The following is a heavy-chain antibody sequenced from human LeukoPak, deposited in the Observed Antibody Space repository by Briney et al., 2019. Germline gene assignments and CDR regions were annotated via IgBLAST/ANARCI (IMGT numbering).Heavy chain of an antibody. Sequence: GRSLRLSCAASGFTVSSNYMSWVRQAPGKGLEWVSVIYSDGSTSYVDSVKGRFTISRDNSKNTLFLQMKSLRAEDTAVYYCARGGAAADQFDPWGQGTLVTVSS. V-gene: IGHV3-66*01. CDR2: IYSDGST. CDR1: GFTVSSNY. J-gene: IGHJ5*02. CDR3: ARGGAAADQFDP. D-gene: IGHD6-13*01.